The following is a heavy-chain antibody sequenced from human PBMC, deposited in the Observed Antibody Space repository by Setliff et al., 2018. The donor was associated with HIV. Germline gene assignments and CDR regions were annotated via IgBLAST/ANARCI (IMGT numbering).Heavy chain of an antibody. CDR3: ARDDNLGGSDY. J-gene: IGHJ4*02. V-gene: IGHV4-39*02. Sequence: SETLSHTCTVSGGSINSSHYYWGWIRQPPGKGLEWIGSMYYSGSAYHKSSLRGRVIIYVDTSKNQFSLKLSSVTAADTAVYYCARDDNLGGSDYWGQGTLVTVS. CDR1: GGSINSSHYY. D-gene: IGHD1-26*01. CDR2: MYYSGSA.